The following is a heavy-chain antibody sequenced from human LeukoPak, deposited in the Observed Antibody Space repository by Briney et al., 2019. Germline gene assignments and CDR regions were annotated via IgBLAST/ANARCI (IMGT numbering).Heavy chain of an antibody. D-gene: IGHD1-7*01. CDR1: GGSISSSSYY. J-gene: IGHJ4*02. V-gene: IGHV4-39*01. CDR2: IYYSGST. Sequence: PSETLSLTCTVSGGSISSSSYYWGWIRQPPGKGLEWIGSIYYSGSTYYNPSLKSRVTISVDTSRNQFSLKLSSVTAADTAVYYCARTLTGTTSDFDYWGQGTLVTASS. CDR3: ARTLTGTTSDFDY.